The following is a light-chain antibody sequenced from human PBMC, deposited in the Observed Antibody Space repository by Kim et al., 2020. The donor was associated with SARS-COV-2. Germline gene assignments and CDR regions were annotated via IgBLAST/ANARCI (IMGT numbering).Light chain of an antibody. CDR1: HSINYY. J-gene: IGKJ5*01. V-gene: IGKV1-5*01. CDR3: QQYNSFPIT. Sequence: DIQMTQSPSTLSAPVGDRVTITCRASHSINYYLAWYQQKPGKAPKIVIHDASSLGSGVPSRFSGSGSGTEFTLTISSLQPDDFATYYCQQYNSFPITFGQGTRLEIK. CDR2: DAS.